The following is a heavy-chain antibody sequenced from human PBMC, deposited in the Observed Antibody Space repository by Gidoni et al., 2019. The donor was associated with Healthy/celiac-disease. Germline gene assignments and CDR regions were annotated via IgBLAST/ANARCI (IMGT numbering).Heavy chain of an antibody. D-gene: IGHD3-10*01. Sequence: QVQLQQWGAGLLKPSETLSLTCAVYGGSFGGYYWSWIRQPPGKGLEWIGEINHSGYTNYNPSLKSRVTISVDTSKNQCSLKLSSVTAADTAVYYCASLPIHYGSGRLYWYFDLWGRGTLVTVSS. CDR1: GGSFGGYY. CDR3: ASLPIHYGSGRLYWYFDL. J-gene: IGHJ2*01. V-gene: IGHV4-34*01. CDR2: INHSGYT.